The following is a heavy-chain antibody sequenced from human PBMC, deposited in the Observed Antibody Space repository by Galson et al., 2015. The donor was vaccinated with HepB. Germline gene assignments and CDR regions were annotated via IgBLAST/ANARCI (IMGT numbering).Heavy chain of an antibody. D-gene: IGHD2-15*01. CDR1: GHTFTTYW. J-gene: IGHJ6*02. CDR3: ARQPGGRGLDV. CDR2: IYPGVSET. V-gene: IGHV5-51*01. Sequence: QSGAEVKKPGESLKISCKGSGHTFTTYWTAWVRQMPGRGLEWIGVIYPGVSETKYSPSFQGHVTISADKSTTTAYLQWNSLKASDSAIYYCARQPGGRGLDVWGQGTTVTVSS.